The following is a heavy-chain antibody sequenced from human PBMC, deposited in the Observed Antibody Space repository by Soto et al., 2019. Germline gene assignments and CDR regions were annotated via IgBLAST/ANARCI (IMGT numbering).Heavy chain of an antibody. CDR2: ISAYNGNT. D-gene: IGHD3-22*01. CDR3: ARARVDITMIVVVRNYYYYGMDV. CDR1: GYTFTSYG. Sequence: ASVKVSCKASGYTFTSYGISWVRQAPGQGLEWMGWISAYNGNTNYAQKFQGRVTMTTDASTSTVYMELSSLRSEDTAVYYCARARVDITMIVVVRNYYYYGMDVWGQGTTVTVSS. J-gene: IGHJ6*02. V-gene: IGHV1-18*01.